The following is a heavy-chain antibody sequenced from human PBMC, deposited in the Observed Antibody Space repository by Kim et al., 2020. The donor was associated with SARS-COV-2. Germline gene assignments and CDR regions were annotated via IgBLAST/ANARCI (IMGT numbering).Heavy chain of an antibody. Sequence: TPSLKSRVTISVDTSKNQFSLKLSSVTAADTAVYYCAKTDMVRGREYFDYWGQGTLVTVSS. V-gene: IGHV4-39*01. J-gene: IGHJ4*02. D-gene: IGHD3-10*01. CDR3: AKTDMVRGREYFDY.